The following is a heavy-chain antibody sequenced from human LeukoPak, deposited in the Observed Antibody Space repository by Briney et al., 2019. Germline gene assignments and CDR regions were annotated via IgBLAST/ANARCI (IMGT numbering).Heavy chain of an antibody. V-gene: IGHV3-21*01. Sequence: PGGSLRLSCAASGFTFSSYSMNWVRQAPGKGLEWVPSISSSSSYIYYADSVKGRFTISRDNAKNSLYLQMNSLRAEDTAVYYCARGRGYCSSTSCPFQHWGQGTLVTVSS. D-gene: IGHD2-2*01. J-gene: IGHJ1*01. CDR1: GFTFSSYS. CDR2: ISSSSSYI. CDR3: ARGRGYCSSTSCPFQH.